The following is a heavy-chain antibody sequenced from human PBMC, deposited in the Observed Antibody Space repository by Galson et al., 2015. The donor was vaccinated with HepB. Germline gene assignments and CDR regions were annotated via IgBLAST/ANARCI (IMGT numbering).Heavy chain of an antibody. CDR3: ARRSANWDDAFDI. J-gene: IGHJ3*02. CDR1: GGSISSSSYY. V-gene: IGHV4-39*01. Sequence: ETMSLTCSVSGGSISSSSYYYDWIRQHPGKGLEWIGSIFYTGSTFYNPSLKSRVTISVDTSKNQFSLKLSSVTAADTAVYYCARRSANWDDAFDIWGQGTMVTVSS. D-gene: IGHD7-27*01. CDR2: IFYTGST.